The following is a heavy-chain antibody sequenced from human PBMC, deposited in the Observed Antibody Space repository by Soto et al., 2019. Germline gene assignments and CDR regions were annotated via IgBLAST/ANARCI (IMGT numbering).Heavy chain of an antibody. CDR1: GVTFSSYA. V-gene: IGHV1-69*06. CDR2: IIPIFGTA. J-gene: IGHJ6*02. D-gene: IGHD3-10*01. CDR3: ARSHYGSGSYYHRFYYYGMDV. Sequence: SVKVSCKASGVTFSSYAISWVRQAPGQGLEWMGGIIPIFGTANYAQKFQGRVTITADKSTSTAYMELSSLRSEDTAVYYCARSHYGSGSYYHRFYYYGMDVWGQGTTVTVSS.